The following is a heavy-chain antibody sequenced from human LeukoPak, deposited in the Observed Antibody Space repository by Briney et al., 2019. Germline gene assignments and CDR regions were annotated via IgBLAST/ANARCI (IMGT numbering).Heavy chain of an antibody. V-gene: IGHV3-23*01. J-gene: IGHJ4*02. CDR3: AKGYSSGWYYFDY. CDR2: ISGSGGST. D-gene: IGHD6-19*01. Sequence: GGSLRLSCAASGFTFSSYAMSWVRQAPGKGLEWVSAISGSGGSTYYADSVKGRFTISRDNSKNTLYLQMNSLRAEDAAVYYCAKGYSSGWYYFDYWGQGTLVTVSS. CDR1: GFTFSSYA.